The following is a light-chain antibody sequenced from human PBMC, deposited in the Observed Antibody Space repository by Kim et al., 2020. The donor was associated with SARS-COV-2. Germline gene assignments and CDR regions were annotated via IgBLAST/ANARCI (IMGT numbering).Light chain of an antibody. CDR3: QQYRSYWT. J-gene: IGKJ1*01. CDR2: DAS. Sequence: SASGGDRVTITCRASQGITAGLAWYQQKAGKAPKVLIYDASRLESGVPSRFSGSGSGTEFTLTINGRQPDDLATYYCQQYRSYWTFGQGTKVDIK. V-gene: IGKV1-5*01. CDR1: QGITAG.